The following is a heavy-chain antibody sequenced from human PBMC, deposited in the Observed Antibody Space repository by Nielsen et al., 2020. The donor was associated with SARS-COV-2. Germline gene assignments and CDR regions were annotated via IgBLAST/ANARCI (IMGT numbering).Heavy chain of an antibody. D-gene: IGHD2-2*01. J-gene: IGHJ6*03. V-gene: IGHV3-48*02. CDR2: ISSSSSTI. Sequence: VRQAPGKGLEWVSYISSSSSTIYYADSVKGRFTISRDNAKNSLYLQMNSLRDEDTAVYYCARDQAYCSSTSCSSYYYYYMDVWGKGTTVTVSS. CDR3: ARDQAYCSSTSCSSYYYYYMDV.